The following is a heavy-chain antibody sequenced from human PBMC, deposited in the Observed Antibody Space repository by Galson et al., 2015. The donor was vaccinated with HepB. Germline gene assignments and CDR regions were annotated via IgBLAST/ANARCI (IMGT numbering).Heavy chain of an antibody. Sequence: SLRLSCAASGFTFSSYEMNWVRQAPGKGLEWVSYISSSGVSIYYADSVKGRFTISRDNAKNSLYLQMNSLRDEDTAVYYCAREGGQHNWIDPWGQGTLVTVSS. J-gene: IGHJ5*02. CDR3: AREGGQHNWIDP. D-gene: IGHD3-16*01. V-gene: IGHV3-48*03. CDR1: GFTFSSYE. CDR2: ISSSGVSI.